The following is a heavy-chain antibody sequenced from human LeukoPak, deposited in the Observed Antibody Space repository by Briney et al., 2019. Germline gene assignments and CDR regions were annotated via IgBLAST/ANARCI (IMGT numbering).Heavy chain of an antibody. CDR3: AREGYCGGDCYYYDAFDI. V-gene: IGHV1-69*01. J-gene: IGHJ3*02. Sequence: SVKVSCKASGGTFSSYAISWVRQAPGQGLEWMGGIIPIFGTANYAQKFQGRVTITADESTSTAYMELSSLRSGDTAVYYCAREGYCGGDCYYYDAFDIWGQGTTVTVSS. D-gene: IGHD2-21*01. CDR1: GGTFSSYA. CDR2: IIPIFGTA.